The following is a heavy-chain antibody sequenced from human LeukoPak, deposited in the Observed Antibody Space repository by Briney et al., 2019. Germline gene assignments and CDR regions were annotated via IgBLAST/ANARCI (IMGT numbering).Heavy chain of an antibody. V-gene: IGHV3-20*04. CDR2: INWNGGIA. CDR3: ARGGAYYYYMDV. J-gene: IGHJ6*03. D-gene: IGHD4/OR15-4a*01. CDR1: GFTFDDYG. Sequence: GGSLRLSCAASGFTFDDYGMNWVRQAPGKGLEWVSSINWNGGIAGYADSVKGRFTISRDNGKNSLYLQMNSLRAEDTAVYYCARGGAYYYYMDVWGKGTTVTVSS.